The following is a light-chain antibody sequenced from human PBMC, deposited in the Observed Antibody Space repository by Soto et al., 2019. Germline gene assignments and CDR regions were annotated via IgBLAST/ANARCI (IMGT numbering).Light chain of an antibody. CDR2: GAS. CDR3: QQYGSSPFT. J-gene: IGKJ4*01. Sequence: EIVMTQSPGTLSLSPGERATLSCRASQSVSSRLAWYQQKPGQAPRLLIYGASSRATGIPDRFSGSGSGTDFTLSISRLEPEDFAMYYCQQYGSSPFTFGGGTKVDIK. CDR1: QSVSSR. V-gene: IGKV3-20*01.